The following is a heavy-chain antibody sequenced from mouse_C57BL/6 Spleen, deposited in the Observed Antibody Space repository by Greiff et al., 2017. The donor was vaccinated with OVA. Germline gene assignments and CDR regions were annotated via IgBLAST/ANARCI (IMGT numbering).Heavy chain of an antibody. D-gene: IGHD2-4*01. CDR1: GYSFTDYN. V-gene: IGHV1-39*01. Sequence: VQLKESGPELVKPGASVKISCKASGYSFTDYNMNWVKQSNGKSLEWIGVINPNYGTTSYNQKFKGKATLTVDQSSSTAYMQLNSLTSEDSAVYYCARSYDYDGSYWYFDVWGTGTTVTVSS. J-gene: IGHJ1*03. CDR2: INPNYGTT. CDR3: ARSYDYDGSYWYFDV.